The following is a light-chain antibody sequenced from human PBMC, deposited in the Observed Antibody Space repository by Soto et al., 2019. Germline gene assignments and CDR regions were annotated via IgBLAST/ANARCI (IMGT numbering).Light chain of an antibody. CDR3: QQYEDWPPIT. Sequence: EIVMTQSPVTLSVSPGERATLSCRASQSISRNLAWYQQKLGQAPRLLIYGASTRATGVPARFSGSGSATEFTLTISSLQSEDFAIYYCQQYEDWPPITFGQGTRLEIK. CDR2: GAS. CDR1: QSISRN. J-gene: IGKJ5*01. V-gene: IGKV3-15*01.